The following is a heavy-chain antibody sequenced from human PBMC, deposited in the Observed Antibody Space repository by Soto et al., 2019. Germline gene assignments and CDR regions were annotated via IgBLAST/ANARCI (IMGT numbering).Heavy chain of an antibody. CDR1: GFTFSSYG. Sequence: QVQLVESGGGVVQPGRSLRLSCAASGFTFSSYGMHWVRQAPGKGLEWVAVIWYDGSNKYYADSVKGRFTISRDNSKNTLYLQMNSLRGEDTAVYYCARDEIAAADKYYFDYWGQGTLVTVSS. D-gene: IGHD6-13*01. J-gene: IGHJ4*02. CDR3: ARDEIAAADKYYFDY. CDR2: IWYDGSNK. V-gene: IGHV3-33*01.